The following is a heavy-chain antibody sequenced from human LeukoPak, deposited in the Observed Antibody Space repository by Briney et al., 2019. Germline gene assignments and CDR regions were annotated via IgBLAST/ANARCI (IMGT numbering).Heavy chain of an antibody. CDR1: GGTFSSYA. J-gene: IGHJ6*03. D-gene: IGHD2-2*01. CDR2: IIPIFGTA. V-gene: IGHV1-69*05. Sequence: ASVKVSCKASGGTFSSYAISWVRQAPGQGLEWMGGIIPIFGTANYAQKFQGRVTIPTDESTSTAYMELSSLRPEETAVYYCARTQDLVVVPAVEFYYYYYMDVWGKGTTVTVSS. CDR3: ARTQDLVVVPAVEFYYYYYMDV.